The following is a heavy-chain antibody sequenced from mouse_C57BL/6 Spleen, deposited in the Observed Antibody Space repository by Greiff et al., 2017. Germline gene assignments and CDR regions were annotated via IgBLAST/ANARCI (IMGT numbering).Heavy chain of an antibody. CDR1: GYTFTDYY. CDR3: ARKANWPFDD. J-gene: IGHJ2*01. Sequence: VQLQQSGPELVKPGASVKISCKASGYTFTDYYMNWVKQSHGKSLEWIGDINPNNGGTSYNQKFKGKATLTVDKSSSTAYMELRSLTSEYSAVYYCARKANWPFDDWGQGTTLTVSS. D-gene: IGHD4-1*01. CDR2: INPNNGGT. V-gene: IGHV1-26*01.